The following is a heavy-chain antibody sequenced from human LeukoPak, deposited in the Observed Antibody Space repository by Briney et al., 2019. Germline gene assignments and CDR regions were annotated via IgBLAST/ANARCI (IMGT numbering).Heavy chain of an antibody. V-gene: IGHV3-11*01. CDR2: ISSSGSTI. CDR1: GFTFSDYY. CDR3: AREGCSGGSCYLGENYYGMDV. Sequence: GSLRLSCAASGFTFSDYYMSWIRQAPGKGLEWVSYISSSGSTIYYADSVKGRFTIPRDNAKNSLYLQMNSLRAEDTAVYYCAREGCSGGSCYLGENYYGMDVWGQGTTVTVSS. D-gene: IGHD2-15*01. J-gene: IGHJ6*02.